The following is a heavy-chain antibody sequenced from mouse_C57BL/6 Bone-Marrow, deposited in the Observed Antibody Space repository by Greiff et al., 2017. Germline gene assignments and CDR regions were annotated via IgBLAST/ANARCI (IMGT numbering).Heavy chain of an antibody. J-gene: IGHJ3*01. Sequence: EVQLVESGGDLVKPGGSLKLSCAASGFTFSSYGMSWVRQTPDERLEWVATISSGGSYTYYPDSVKGRFTISRDNAKNTLYLQMSSLKSEDTAMYYCARHRGFWFAYWGQGTLVTVSA. CDR2: ISSGGSYT. V-gene: IGHV5-6*01. CDR3: ARHRGFWFAY. CDR1: GFTFSSYG.